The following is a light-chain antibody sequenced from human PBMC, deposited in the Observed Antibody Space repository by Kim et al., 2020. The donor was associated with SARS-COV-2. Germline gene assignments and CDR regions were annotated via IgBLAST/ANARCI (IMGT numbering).Light chain of an antibody. V-gene: IGKV1-5*01. Sequence: AAVGDRVTITCRASQSISNWLAWDQQKPGKATKLLIYDASNLESGVPSRFSGSGSGTEFTLTISSLQPDDFATYHCQQYNSYSRTFGQGTKVDIK. CDR2: DAS. CDR3: QQYNSYSRT. J-gene: IGKJ1*01. CDR1: QSISNW.